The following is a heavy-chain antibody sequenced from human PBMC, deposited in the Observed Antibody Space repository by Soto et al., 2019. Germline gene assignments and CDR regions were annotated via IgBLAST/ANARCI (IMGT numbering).Heavy chain of an antibody. CDR1: GGSIGSGGYY. J-gene: IGHJ5*02. Sequence: SETLSLTCTVSGGSIGSGGYYWSWIRQHPGKGLEWIGYIYYSGSTNYNPSLKSRVTISVDTSKNQFSLKLSSVTAADTAVYYCARAPFHPPYYSNYFGPWGQGTLVTVSS. D-gene: IGHD4-4*01. CDR2: IYYSGST. CDR3: ARAPFHPPYYSNYFGP. V-gene: IGHV4-31*03.